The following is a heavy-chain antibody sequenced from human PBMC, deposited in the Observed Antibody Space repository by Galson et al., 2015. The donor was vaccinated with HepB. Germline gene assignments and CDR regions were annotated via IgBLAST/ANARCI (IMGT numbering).Heavy chain of an antibody. J-gene: IGHJ4*02. CDR3: ARGGVGATYYFDY. Sequence: SLRLSCAASGFTFSSYSMNWVRQAPGKGLEWVSSISSSSSYIYYADSVKGRFTISRDNAKNSLYLQMNSLRAEDTAVYYCARGGVGATYYFDYWGQGTLVTVSS. V-gene: IGHV3-21*01. CDR1: GFTFSSYS. CDR2: ISSSSSYI. D-gene: IGHD1-26*01.